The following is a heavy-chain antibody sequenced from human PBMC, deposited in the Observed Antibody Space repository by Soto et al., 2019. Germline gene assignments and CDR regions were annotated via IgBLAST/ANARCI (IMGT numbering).Heavy chain of an antibody. V-gene: IGHV1-2*02. D-gene: IGHD3-16*02. CDR2: INPHNGGT. CDR3: ARTPYYDYVWGSYRQDDAFDI. CDR1: GYTFTAYY. J-gene: IGHJ3*02. Sequence: ASVKVSCKASGYTFTAYYIHWVRQAPGQGLEWMGWINPHNGGTNYAQKFQGRVTMTRDTSISTAYMELSRLRSDDTAVYYCARTPYYDYVWGSYRQDDAFDIWGQGTMVTVSS.